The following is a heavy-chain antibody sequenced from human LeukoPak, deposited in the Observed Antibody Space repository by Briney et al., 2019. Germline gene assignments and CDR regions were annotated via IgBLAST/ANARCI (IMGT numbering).Heavy chain of an antibody. V-gene: IGHV3-23*01. CDR3: ARDYADYVGYFFFDY. Sequence: PGGSLRLSCAASGFTFNNYAMNWVRQAPGKGLERVSSISGGGETTYYADSAKGRFTISRDNSQNTLYLQMSSLRAEDTAVYYCARDYADYVGYFFFDYWGQGTLVTVSS. CDR2: ISGGGETT. CDR1: GFTFNNYA. J-gene: IGHJ4*02. D-gene: IGHD4-17*01.